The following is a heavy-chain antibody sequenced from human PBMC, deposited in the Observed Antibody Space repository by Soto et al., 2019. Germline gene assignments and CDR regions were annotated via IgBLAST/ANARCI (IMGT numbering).Heavy chain of an antibody. V-gene: IGHV1-69*13. CDR1: AGTLSTYA. D-gene: IGHD3-22*01. J-gene: IGHJ4*02. CDR2: IIPVFGTP. CDR3: AKTLFYDTSAFFPIDD. Sequence: VKVSCKASAGTLSTYAISWVRQAPGQGLEWMGGIIPVFGTPNYAQKFQDRVTITSDESTTTAFMEIRSLRSDDTAVFYCAKTLFYDTSAFFPIDDWGPGTLVTVSS.